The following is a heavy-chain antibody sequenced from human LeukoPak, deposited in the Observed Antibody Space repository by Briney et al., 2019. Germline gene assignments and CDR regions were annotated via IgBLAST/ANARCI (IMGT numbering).Heavy chain of an antibody. CDR3: AKIGTTGTPDAFDI. V-gene: IGHV3-30*02. J-gene: IGHJ3*02. Sequence: GGSLRLSCAASGFTFSSYGMHWVRQAPGKGLEWVEFIRYDGSNKYYADSVKGRFTISRDNSKNTLYLQMNSLRAEDTAVYYCAKIGTTGTPDAFDIWGQGTMVTVSS. CDR2: IRYDGSNK. D-gene: IGHD1-1*01. CDR1: GFTFSSYG.